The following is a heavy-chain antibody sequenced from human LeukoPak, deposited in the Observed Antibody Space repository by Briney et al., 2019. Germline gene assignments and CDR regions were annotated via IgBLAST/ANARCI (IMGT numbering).Heavy chain of an antibody. V-gene: IGHV4-59*11. J-gene: IGHJ6*02. D-gene: IGHD6-13*01. Sequence: SETLSLTCTVSGGSIKSHYWSWIRQTSGKGLEWIGCIYESGSTYHNPSLKSRVTTSVDMSKNQFSLKVSSVTAADTAVYYCARGGSSWSYAMDVWGQGTTVTVSS. CDR2: IYESGST. CDR3: ARGGSSWSYAMDV. CDR1: GGSIKSHY.